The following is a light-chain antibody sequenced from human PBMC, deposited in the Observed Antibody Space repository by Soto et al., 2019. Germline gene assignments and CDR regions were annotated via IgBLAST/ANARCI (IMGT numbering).Light chain of an antibody. CDR2: AAS. V-gene: IGKV1-39*01. CDR3: QKSKTTPYP. J-gene: IGKJ2*01. CDR1: QTISTY. Sequence: DIQMTQSPSSLSASVGDRVTITCRASQTISTYLNWYQQKPGKAPKLLIYAASSLQSGVHSRFSGSGSGTGLTLTISSLQPEDFAPSYCQKSKTTPYPFAQGNNLDIQ.